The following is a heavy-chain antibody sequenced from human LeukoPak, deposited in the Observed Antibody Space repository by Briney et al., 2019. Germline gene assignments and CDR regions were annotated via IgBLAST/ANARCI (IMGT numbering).Heavy chain of an antibody. Sequence: GASVKVSCKASGGTFSSYAISWVRQAPGQGLEWMGGIIPIFGAANYAQKFQGRVTITADESTSTAYMELSSLRSEDTAVYYCARDLLGAGQDYYYYMDVWGKGTTVTVSS. D-gene: IGHD3-16*01. CDR2: IIPIFGAA. CDR3: ARDLLGAGQDYYYYMDV. J-gene: IGHJ6*03. CDR1: GGTFSSYA. V-gene: IGHV1-69*13.